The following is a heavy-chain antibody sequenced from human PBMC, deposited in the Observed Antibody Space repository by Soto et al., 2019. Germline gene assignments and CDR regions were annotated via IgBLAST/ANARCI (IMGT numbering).Heavy chain of an antibody. V-gene: IGHV4-34*01. D-gene: IGHD5-18*01. CDR3: AVSNPRYSYGAETDYYYYGMDV. J-gene: IGHJ6*02. Sequence: SETLSLTCAVYGGSFSGYYWSWIRQPPGKGLEWIGEINHSGSTNYNPALKSRVTISVDTSKNQFSLKLSSVTAADTAVYYCAVSNPRYSYGAETDYYYYGMDVWGQGTTVTVS. CDR1: GGSFSGYY. CDR2: INHSGST.